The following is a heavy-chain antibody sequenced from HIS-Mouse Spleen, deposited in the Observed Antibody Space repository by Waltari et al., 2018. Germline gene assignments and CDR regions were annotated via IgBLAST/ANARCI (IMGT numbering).Heavy chain of an antibody. Sequence: QVQLQESGPGLVQPSETLSLTCTVPGGSISSYYWTWIRQPPGKGRECIGYIYYSGSTNNNPSLQSRVTISVDTSKNQCSLKLSSVTAADTAVYYCARVRLGYCSGGSCYDAFDIWGQGTMVTVSS. CDR1: GGSISSYY. V-gene: IGHV4-59*01. CDR2: IYYSGST. CDR3: ARVRLGYCSGGSCYDAFDI. J-gene: IGHJ3*02. D-gene: IGHD2-15*01.